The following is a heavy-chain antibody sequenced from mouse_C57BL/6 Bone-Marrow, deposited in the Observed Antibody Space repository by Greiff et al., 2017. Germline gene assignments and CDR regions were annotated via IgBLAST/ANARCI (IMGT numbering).Heavy chain of an antibody. CDR3: ASSTMITYFDY. Sequence: EVKLMESGGGLVKPGGSLKLSCAASGFTFSDYGMHWVRQAPEKGLEWVAYISSGSSTIYYADTVKGRFTLSRDNAKNTLFLQMTSLRAEDTAMYYCASSTMITYFDYWGQGTTLTVSS. CDR2: ISSGSSTI. D-gene: IGHD2-4*01. CDR1: GFTFSDYG. J-gene: IGHJ2*01. V-gene: IGHV5-17*01.